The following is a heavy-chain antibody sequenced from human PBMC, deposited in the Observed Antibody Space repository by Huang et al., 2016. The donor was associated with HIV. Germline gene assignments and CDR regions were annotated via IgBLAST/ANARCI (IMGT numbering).Heavy chain of an antibody. CDR1: VAPFNRTC. CDR3: ARAFPSGALDS. CDR2: VSYTGST. J-gene: IGHJ4*02. V-gene: IGHV4-59*01. Sequence: QVRLQRSGPELVRPSGPLSPTCNFSVAPFNRTCWNWIRQPPGKGLEWVGFVSYTGSTNYNPSLKSRVTILQDTSKNQCSLKLTSVTAADTAVYYCARAFPSGALDSWGQGTLVTVSS.